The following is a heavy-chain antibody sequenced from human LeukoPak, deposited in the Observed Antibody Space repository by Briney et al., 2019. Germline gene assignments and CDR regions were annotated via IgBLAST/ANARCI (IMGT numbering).Heavy chain of an antibody. J-gene: IGHJ5*02. V-gene: IGHV4-59*01. CDR1: GGSISMDF. CDR3: ASGYGDYWFDP. CDR2: IYYTGST. Sequence: KSSETLSLTCTVSGGSISMDFWSWIRQPPGKGLEWIGYIYYTGSTNYNPSLKSRVTISIDTSKNQFSLRLSSVTAADTAVYYCASGYGDYWFDPWGQGTLVTVSS. D-gene: IGHD4-17*01.